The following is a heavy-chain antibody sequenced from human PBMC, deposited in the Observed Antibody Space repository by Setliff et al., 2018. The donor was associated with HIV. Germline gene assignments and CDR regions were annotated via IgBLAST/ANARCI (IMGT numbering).Heavy chain of an antibody. CDR3: ARVQTMAVAGTQYYYMDV. Sequence: ASVKVSCKASGYTFSSYGISWVRQAPGQGLEWVGWISAYNGDTKYAQKLQGRATMTTDTSTSTAYMELRSLRSEDTAVYYCARVQTMAVAGTQYYYMDVWGKGTTVTVS. V-gene: IGHV1-18*01. J-gene: IGHJ6*03. CDR1: GYTFSSYG. D-gene: IGHD6-19*01. CDR2: ISAYNGDT.